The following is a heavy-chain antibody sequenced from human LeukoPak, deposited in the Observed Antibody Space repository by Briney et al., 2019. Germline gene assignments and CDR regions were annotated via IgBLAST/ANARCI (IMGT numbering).Heavy chain of an antibody. V-gene: IGHV1-2*02. J-gene: IGHJ6*03. CDR1: GYTFTSYG. CDR3: ARRAVLMVYAIGYYYYMDV. CDR2: INPNSGGT. Sequence: ASVKVSCKASGYTFTSYGISWVRQAPGQGLEWMGWINPNSGGTNYAQKFQGRVTMTRDTSISTAYMELSRLRSDDTAVYYCARRAVLMVYAIGYYYYMDVWGKGTTVTVSS. D-gene: IGHD2-8*01.